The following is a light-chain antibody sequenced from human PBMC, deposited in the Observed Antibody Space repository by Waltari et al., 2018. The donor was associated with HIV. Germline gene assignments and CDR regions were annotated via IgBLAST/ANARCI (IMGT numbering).Light chain of an antibody. V-gene: IGKV1-39*01. CDR2: GAS. CDR3: QQSYSTPRT. Sequence: DIQLTQSPSSLSASVGDRVTITCRASQSVSGDLKWYQQKPGTAPRLLFYGASSLQSGVPSRFSGSGSGTDFTRTISSRQPEDFATYYCQQSYSTPRTFGQGTTVDI. J-gene: IGKJ1*01. CDR1: QSVSGD.